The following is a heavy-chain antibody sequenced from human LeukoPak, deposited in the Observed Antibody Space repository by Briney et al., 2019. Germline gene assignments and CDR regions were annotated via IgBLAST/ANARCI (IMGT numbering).Heavy chain of an antibody. V-gene: IGHV1-8*01. CDR3: ARGGYSYGYYYGMDV. CDR1: GYTFTSYD. J-gene: IGHJ6*02. D-gene: IGHD5-18*01. Sequence: ASVKVSCKASGYTFTSYDINWVRQATGQGLEWMGWMNPNSGNTGYAQKFQGRVTMTRNTSISTAYMELSSPRSEDTAVYYCARGGYSYGYYYGMDVWGQGTTVTVSS. CDR2: MNPNSGNT.